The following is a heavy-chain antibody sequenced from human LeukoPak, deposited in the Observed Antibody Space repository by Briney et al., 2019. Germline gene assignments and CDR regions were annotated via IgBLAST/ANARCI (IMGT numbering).Heavy chain of an antibody. Sequence: GGSLRLSCAASGFTFSSYSMNWVRQAPGKGLEWVSSISSSSSYIYYADSVKGRFTISRDNAKDSLYLQMNSLRAEDTAVYYCTAMASSYFDYWGQGTLVTVSS. V-gene: IGHV3-21*01. CDR1: GFTFSSYS. CDR2: ISSSSSYI. CDR3: TAMASSYFDY. D-gene: IGHD5-18*01. J-gene: IGHJ4*02.